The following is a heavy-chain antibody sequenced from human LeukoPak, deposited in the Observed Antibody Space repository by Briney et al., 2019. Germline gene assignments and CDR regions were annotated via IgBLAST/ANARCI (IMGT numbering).Heavy chain of an antibody. J-gene: IGHJ4*02. D-gene: IGHD2-15*01. V-gene: IGHV4-39*01. CDR2: MYYSGST. CDR3: ARLAATLDYFDY. CDR1: GCSISSSSYY. Sequence: SETLSLTCTVSGCSISSSSYYWGWIRQPPGQGLEWIGSMYYSGSTYNSPSLKSRVTISVDTSKNQFSLKLSSVTAADTAVYDCARLAATLDYFDYWGQGTLVTVSS.